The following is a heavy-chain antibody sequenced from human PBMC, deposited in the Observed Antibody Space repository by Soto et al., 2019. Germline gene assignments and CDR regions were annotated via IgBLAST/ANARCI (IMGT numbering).Heavy chain of an antibody. J-gene: IGHJ6*03. CDR2: YGGSGGST. Sequence: DVQLLESGGGLAKRGGSLRLSCAASGFSFSTYGMTWVRQAPGKGVEWVSYGGSGGSTYYADSVKGRFTISRDNSKNTLYLQMNSLRAEDTAVYYCVKFRGRAYHYYYMDVWGNGTAVTVSS. V-gene: IGHV3-23*01. CDR1: GFSFSTYG. CDR3: VKFRGRAYHYYYMDV. D-gene: IGHD3-16*01.